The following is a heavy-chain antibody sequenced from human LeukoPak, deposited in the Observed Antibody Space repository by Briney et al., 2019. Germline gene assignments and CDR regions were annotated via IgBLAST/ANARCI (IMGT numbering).Heavy chain of an antibody. J-gene: IGHJ6*04. D-gene: IGHD2-21*02. Sequence: PRGSLRLSCAVSGFTVSTNHMSWVRQAPGKGLEWVSVIYQDGNTYYTDSVKGRFTISRDNSKNTLFLQMNSLRAEDTAMYYCARDREVVTAKAQMDVWGKGTTVTASS. CDR1: GFTVSTNH. CDR3: ARDREVVTAKAQMDV. CDR2: IYQDGNT. V-gene: IGHV3-53*01.